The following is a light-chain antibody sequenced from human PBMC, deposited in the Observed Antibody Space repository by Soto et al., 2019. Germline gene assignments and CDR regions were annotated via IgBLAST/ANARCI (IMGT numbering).Light chain of an antibody. CDR3: TSYTSNTALV. CDR2: EVT. CDR1: SSDIRSHDY. J-gene: IGLJ1*01. Sequence: QSAPTQPASVSGSPGQSITISCTGTSSDIRSHDYVSWYQHHPGKAPKLIIYEVTNRPSGVSYRFSGSKSGSTASLTISGLQAEDEADYHCTSYTSNTALVFGTGTNLTV. V-gene: IGLV2-14*01.